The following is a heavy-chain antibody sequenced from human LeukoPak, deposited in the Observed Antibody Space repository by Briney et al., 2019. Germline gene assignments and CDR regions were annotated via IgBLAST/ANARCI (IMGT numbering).Heavy chain of an antibody. Sequence: PSETLSLTCTVSGYSISSGYYWGWIRQPPGKGLEWIGSIYHSGSTYYNPSLKSRVTISVDTSKNQFSLKLSSVTAADTAVYYCAREWSSIVVVVAVPFDYWGQGSLVTVSS. J-gene: IGHJ4*02. D-gene: IGHD2-15*01. CDR2: IYHSGST. CDR3: AREWSSIVVVVAVPFDY. V-gene: IGHV4-38-2*02. CDR1: GYSISSGYY.